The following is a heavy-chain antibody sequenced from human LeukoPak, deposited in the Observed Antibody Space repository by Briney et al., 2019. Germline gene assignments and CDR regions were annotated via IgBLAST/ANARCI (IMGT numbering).Heavy chain of an antibody. CDR1: GFTFLNYA. V-gene: IGHV3-30-3*01. CDR3: ARFYGDYVTDAFDI. CDR2: MSYDGNNN. Sequence: GGSLRLSCVTSGFTFLNYAVHWVRQAPGKGLEWVAVMSYDGNNNYYADSVKGRFTLSRVSSKNTLYLQMDSLRPEDTAVYYCARFYGDYVTDAFDIWGQGTMVTVSS. D-gene: IGHD4-17*01. J-gene: IGHJ3*02.